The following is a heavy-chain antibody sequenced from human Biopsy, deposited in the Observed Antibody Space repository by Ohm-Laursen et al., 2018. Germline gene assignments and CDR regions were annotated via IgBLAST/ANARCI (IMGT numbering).Heavy chain of an antibody. V-gene: IGHV4-59*04. CDR2: IYYDGIT. CDR3: ARVAGGYAYYYGMDV. D-gene: IGHD5-12*01. Sequence: SDTLSLTCSVSGGSISSSYWSWIRQPPGKGLEWIGNIYYDGITYYNPSLKSRVAMSVDTSKNQFSLRLTSVTAADTAVYYCARVAGGYAYYYGMDVWGQGTTVTVSS. J-gene: IGHJ6*02. CDR1: GGSISSSY.